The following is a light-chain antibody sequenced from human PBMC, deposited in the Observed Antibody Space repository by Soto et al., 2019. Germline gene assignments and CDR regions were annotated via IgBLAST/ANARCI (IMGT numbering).Light chain of an antibody. V-gene: IGLV1-40*01. Sequence: QSVLTQPPSVSGAPGQRVTISCTGSSSNIGAGYDVHWYQQLPGTAPKLLIYGNSNRPSGVPDRFSGSKSGTSASLAITGLQADDEADDYCQSYDSSLSVVFGGGTKVTVL. CDR1: SSNIGAGYD. CDR2: GNS. J-gene: IGLJ2*01. CDR3: QSYDSSLSVV.